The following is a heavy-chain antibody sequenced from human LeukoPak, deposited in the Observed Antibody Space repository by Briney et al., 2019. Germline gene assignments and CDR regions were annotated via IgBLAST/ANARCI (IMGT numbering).Heavy chain of an antibody. D-gene: IGHD1-26*01. Sequence: QPGGSLRLSCVASGLSLSSYWMHWVRQVPGKGLVWVSRSNGDGSFTSYADSVKGRFTISRDNAKNTLYLQMNSLRAEETGVYYYSGLSGSYYGKYWGQGTLVTVSA. CDR3: SGLSGSYYGKY. CDR2: SNGDGSFT. CDR1: GLSLSSYW. V-gene: IGHV3-74*01. J-gene: IGHJ4*02.